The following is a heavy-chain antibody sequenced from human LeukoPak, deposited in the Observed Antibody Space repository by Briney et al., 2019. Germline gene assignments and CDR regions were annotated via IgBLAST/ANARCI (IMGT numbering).Heavy chain of an antibody. V-gene: IGHV1-2*02. J-gene: IGHJ3*02. CDR3: GTTLGYCRGGSCPDAFDI. Sequence: ASVKVSCKASGYSFTGYYMHWVRQAPGQGLTWMGWINPNSGGTNYAQKFQGRVTMTRDTSISTAYMELSRLGSDDTAVYYCGTTLGYCRGGSCPDAFDIWGQGTMVTVSP. D-gene: IGHD2-15*01. CDR1: GYSFTGYY. CDR2: INPNSGGT.